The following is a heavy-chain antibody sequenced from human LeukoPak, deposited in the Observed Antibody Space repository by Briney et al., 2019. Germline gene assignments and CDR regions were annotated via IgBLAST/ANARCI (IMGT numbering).Heavy chain of an antibody. CDR1: GFTLSSYA. CDR3: AKAPVTSCRGAFCYPFDY. CDR2: ISVSGNT. D-gene: IGHD2-15*01. V-gene: IGHV3-23*01. J-gene: IGHJ4*02. Sequence: PGGSLRLSCAASGFTLSSYAMSWVRQGPGKGLEWVSAISVSGNTYHADSVKGRFTISRDTSRSTLYLQMNSLRAEDAAVYYCAKAPVTSCRGAFCYPFDYWGQGTLVTVSS.